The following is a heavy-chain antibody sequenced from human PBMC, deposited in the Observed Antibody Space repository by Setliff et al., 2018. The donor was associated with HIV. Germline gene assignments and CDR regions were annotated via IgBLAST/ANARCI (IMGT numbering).Heavy chain of an antibody. V-gene: IGHV4-59*02. Sequence: ETLSLTCTVSGYSVNSDYLWCWIRQPPGKGLEWVGFIDYTGRTSYNPSLKSRVTISAATSKSQFSLKLSSLTTADTAVYYCARYRSGDSDISLDQWGHGALVTVSS. CDR1: GYSVNSDY. CDR2: IDYTGRT. J-gene: IGHJ4*01. CDR3: ARYRSGDSDISLDQ. D-gene: IGHD3-10*01.